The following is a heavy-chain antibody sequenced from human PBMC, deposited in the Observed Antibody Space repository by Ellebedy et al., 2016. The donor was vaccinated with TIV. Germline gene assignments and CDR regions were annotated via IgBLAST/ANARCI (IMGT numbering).Heavy chain of an antibody. V-gene: IGHV1-2*02. CDR1: GYTVTGYY. CDR2: IKPNNGDT. CDR3: ARGDKGLDV. J-gene: IGHJ6*02. D-gene: IGHD2-21*01. Sequence: AASVKVSCKASGYTVTGYYIHWVRQAPGQGLEWMGRIKPNNGDTNYAQKFQGRVTMSRDTSINTVYMEVRRLRSDDTAVYYCARGDKGLDVWGQGTTVTVSS.